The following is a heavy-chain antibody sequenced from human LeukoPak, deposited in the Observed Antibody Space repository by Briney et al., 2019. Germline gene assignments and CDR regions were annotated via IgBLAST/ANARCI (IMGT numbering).Heavy chain of an antibody. Sequence: PGGSLRLSCAASGFTFSSYAMSWVRQAPGKGLEWVSAISGSGGSTYYADSVKGRFTISRDNSKNTLYLQMNSLRAEDTAVYYCAKHPSPNEQLLPYDYWGQGTLVTVSS. CDR3: AKHPSPNEQLLPYDY. D-gene: IGHD2-2*01. J-gene: IGHJ4*02. CDR2: ISGSGGST. CDR1: GFTFSSYA. V-gene: IGHV3-23*01.